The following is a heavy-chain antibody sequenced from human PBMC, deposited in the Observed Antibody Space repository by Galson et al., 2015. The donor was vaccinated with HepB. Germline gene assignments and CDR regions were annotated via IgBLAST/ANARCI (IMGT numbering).Heavy chain of an antibody. CDR1: GFTFSGLA. CDR3: AKGLPSQLDNYFDY. D-gene: IGHD2-21*02. V-gene: IGHV3-23*01. Sequence: SLRLSCAASGFTFSGLAMNWVRQAPGKGLEWVSGISGSGGSSDYAHSVKGRFTISRDNSENTLYLQMNSLRAEDTAVYYCAKGLPSQLDNYFDYWGRGTLVTVSS. J-gene: IGHJ4*02. CDR2: ISGSGGSS.